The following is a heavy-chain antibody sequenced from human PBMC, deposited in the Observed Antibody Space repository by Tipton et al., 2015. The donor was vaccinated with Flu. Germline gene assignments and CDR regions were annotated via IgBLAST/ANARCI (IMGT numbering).Heavy chain of an antibody. CDR3: ARQDYSNYVSDPKSWFDP. D-gene: IGHD4-11*01. CDR2: VSRTGST. CDR1: GGSISSSSYY. J-gene: IGHJ5*02. Sequence: TLSLTCTVSGGSISSSSYYWGWIRQPPGKGLEWIGTVSRTGSTIYNPSLKSRVTISIDTSKNQSSLNMRSVTAADMAVYYCARQDYSNYVSDPKSWFDPWGQGTLVTVSS. V-gene: IGHV4-39*07.